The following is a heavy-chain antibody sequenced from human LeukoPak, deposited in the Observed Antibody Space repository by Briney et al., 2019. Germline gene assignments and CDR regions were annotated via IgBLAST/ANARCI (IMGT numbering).Heavy chain of an antibody. Sequence: GGSLRLSCAASGFAFSSYWMHWVRQAPGKGLVWVSRITSDGSSTSYADSVKGRFAISRDNAKNTLYLQMNSLRAEDTAVYYCARDGGDDAFDIWGQGTMVTVSS. CDR2: ITSDGSST. D-gene: IGHD3-10*01. CDR1: GFAFSSYW. CDR3: ARDGGDDAFDI. J-gene: IGHJ3*02. V-gene: IGHV3-74*01.